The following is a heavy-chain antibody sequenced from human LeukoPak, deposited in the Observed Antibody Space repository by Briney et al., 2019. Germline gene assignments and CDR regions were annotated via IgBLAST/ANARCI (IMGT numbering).Heavy chain of an antibody. CDR3: ARAMAPLFHNRNAAFDP. CDR1: GGSISSGGYS. CDR2: IYYSGST. V-gene: IGHV4-31*03. Sequence: SQTLSLTCTVSGGSISSGGYSWSWIRQHPGKGLEWIGYIYYSGSTYYNPSLKSRVTISVDTSKNQFSLKLSSVTAADTAVYYCARAMAPLFHNRNAAFDPWGQGTLVTVSS. D-gene: IGHD1-20*01. J-gene: IGHJ5*02.